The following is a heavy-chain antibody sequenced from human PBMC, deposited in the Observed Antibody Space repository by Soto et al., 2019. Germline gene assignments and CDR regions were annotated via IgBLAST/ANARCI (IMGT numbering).Heavy chain of an antibody. J-gene: IGHJ5*02. V-gene: IGHV5-10-1*01. D-gene: IGHD5-12*01. CDR3: GRVRVDKAEGWFDP. CDR1: GYSFTTYW. Sequence: PGESLKMSCNGSGYSFTTYWITLVRQVPGKGLEWMWRIDPSDSYSNYSPSFQGHVTMSADKSISTAYLQWSSLKASDTAMYYCGRVRVDKAEGWFDPWGQGTLVTVSS. CDR2: IDPSDSYS.